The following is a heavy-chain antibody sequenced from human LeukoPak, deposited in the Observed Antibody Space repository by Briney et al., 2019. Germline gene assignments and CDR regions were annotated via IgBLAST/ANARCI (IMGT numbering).Heavy chain of an antibody. V-gene: IGHV4-39*01. CDR3: ARRGYCGSTSCYEYWFDP. CDR2: IYYSGST. D-gene: IGHD2-2*01. CDR1: GGSISSSSYY. Sequence: SETLSLTCTVSGGSISSSSYYWGWIRQPPGKGLEWIGIIYYSGSTYYNPSLKSRLTISVDTSKNQFSLKLSSVTATDTAMYYCARRGYCGSTSCYEYWFDPWGQGTLVTVSS. J-gene: IGHJ5*02.